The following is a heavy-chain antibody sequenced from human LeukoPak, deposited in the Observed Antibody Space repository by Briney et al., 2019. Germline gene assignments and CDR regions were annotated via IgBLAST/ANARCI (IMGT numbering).Heavy chain of an antibody. J-gene: IGHJ6*03. V-gene: IGHV3-23*01. CDR1: GFTFSSYA. CDR3: AKVVREQLVYYYYYMDV. CDR2: ISGSGGST. Sequence: PGGSLRLSCAASGFTFSSYAMSWVRQAPGKGLEWVSAISGSGGSTYYADSVKGRFTISRDNSKNTLYLQMNSLRAEDTAVYYCAKVVREQLVYYYYYMDVWGKGTTVTVSS. D-gene: IGHD6-6*01.